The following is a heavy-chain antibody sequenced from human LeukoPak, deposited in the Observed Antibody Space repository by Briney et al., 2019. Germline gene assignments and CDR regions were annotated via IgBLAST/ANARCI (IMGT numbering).Heavy chain of an antibody. CDR2: VSPSSTTI. J-gene: IGHJ4*02. CDR1: GFTFSSYG. V-gene: IGHV3-48*01. D-gene: IGHD6-19*01. CDR3: AREHTPYGSGCTAAY. Sequence: QTGGSLRLSCAASGFTFSSYGLNWVRQAPGEGLEWVSYVSPSSTTIYYADSVKGRFTISRDNAKDPLYLQMNSLRAEDTAVYYCAREHTPYGSGCTAAYWGQGTLVTVSS.